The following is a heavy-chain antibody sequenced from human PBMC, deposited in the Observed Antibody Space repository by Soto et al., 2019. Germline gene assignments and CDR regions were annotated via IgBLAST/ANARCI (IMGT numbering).Heavy chain of an antibody. V-gene: IGHV5-51*01. CDR3: ARQYGYCSGGSCYSGYYYGMDV. Sequence: GESLKISCKGSGYSFTSYWIGWVRQMPGKGLEWMGIIYPGDYDTRYSPSFQGQVTISADKSISTAYLQWSSLKASDTAMYYCARQYGYCSGGSCYSGYYYGMDVWGQGTTVTVSS. CDR1: GYSFTSYW. CDR2: IYPGDYDT. J-gene: IGHJ6*02. D-gene: IGHD2-15*01.